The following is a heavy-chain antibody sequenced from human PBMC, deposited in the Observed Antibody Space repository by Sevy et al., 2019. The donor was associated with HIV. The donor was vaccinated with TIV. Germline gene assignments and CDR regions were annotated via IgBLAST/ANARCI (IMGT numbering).Heavy chain of an antibody. D-gene: IGHD1-26*01. V-gene: IGHV3-48*03. CDR1: GFTFSSYE. J-gene: IGHJ3*02. Sequence: GGSLRLSCAASGFTFSSYEMNWVRQAPGKGLEWVSYISSSGSTIYYADSVKGRFTISRDNAKNSLYLQMNSLRAEDTAVYYCARDRWVGAFDIWGQGTMVTVSS. CDR3: ARDRWVGAFDI. CDR2: ISSSGSTI.